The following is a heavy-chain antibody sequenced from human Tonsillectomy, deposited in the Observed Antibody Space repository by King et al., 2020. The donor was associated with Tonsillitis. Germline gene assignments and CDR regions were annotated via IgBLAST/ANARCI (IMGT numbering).Heavy chain of an antibody. CDR2: ISYDGSNK. V-gene: IGHV3-30-3*01. Sequence: VQLVESGEGVVQPGRSLRLSCAASGFTFSSYAMHWVRQAPGKGLEWVAVISYDGSNKYYADSVKGRFTISRDNSKNTLYLQMNSLRAEDTAVYYCARDSFDDFWSGYMTPWGQGTLVTVSS. D-gene: IGHD3-3*01. J-gene: IGHJ5*02. CDR3: ARDSFDDFWSGYMTP. CDR1: GFTFSSYA.